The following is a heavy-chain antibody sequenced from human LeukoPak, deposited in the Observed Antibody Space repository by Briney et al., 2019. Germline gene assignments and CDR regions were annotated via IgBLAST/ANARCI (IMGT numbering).Heavy chain of an antibody. CDR2: IKQDGSEK. V-gene: IGHV3-7*01. D-gene: IGHD6-13*01. Sequence: GGSLRLSCAASGFTFSSYWMSWVRQAPGKGLEWVANIKQDGSEKYYVDSVKGRFTISRDNAKNSLYLQMNSLRAEDTAVYYYARDRIIAAAAFDYWGQGTLVTVSS. CDR1: GFTFSSYW. CDR3: ARDRIIAAAAFDY. J-gene: IGHJ4*02.